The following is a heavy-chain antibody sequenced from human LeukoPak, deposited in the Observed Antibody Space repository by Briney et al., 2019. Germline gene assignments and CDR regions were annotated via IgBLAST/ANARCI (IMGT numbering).Heavy chain of an antibody. J-gene: IGHJ2*01. V-gene: IGHV4-39*07. CDR3: ARDPDPQQNNWYFDL. Sequence: TSETLSLTCTVSGGSISSSSYYWGWIRQPPGKGLEWIGSIYYSGSTYYNPSLKSRVTISVDTSKNQFSLKLSSVTAADTAVYYCARDPDPQQNNWYFDLWGRGTLVTVSS. D-gene: IGHD2/OR15-2a*01. CDR2: IYYSGST. CDR1: GGSISSSSYY.